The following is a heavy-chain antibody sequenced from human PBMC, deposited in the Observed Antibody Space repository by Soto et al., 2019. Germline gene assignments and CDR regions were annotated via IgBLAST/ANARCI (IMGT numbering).Heavy chain of an antibody. Sequence: PGGSLRLSCAASGFTFSSYSMNWVRQAPGKGLEWVSSISSSSSYIYYADSVKGRFTISRDNAKNTLYLQMNSLRAEDTAVYYCALSHTVTTDYWGQGTLVTVSS. CDR3: ALSHTVTTDY. J-gene: IGHJ4*02. CDR1: GFTFSSYS. CDR2: ISSSSSYI. D-gene: IGHD4-17*01. V-gene: IGHV3-21*01.